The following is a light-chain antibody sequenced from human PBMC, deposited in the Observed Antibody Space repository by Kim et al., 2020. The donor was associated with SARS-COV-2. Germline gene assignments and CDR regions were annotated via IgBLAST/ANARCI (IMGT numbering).Light chain of an antibody. J-gene: IGLJ3*02. CDR2: RNN. CDR3: SSWDSSLSAWV. Sequence: RQTATLTCTGTSSNVGNEGAAWLQQLQGHPPQLLSYRNNNRPSGISERFSASRSGDTASLTITGLQPEDEADYFCSSWDSSLSAWVFGGGTQLTVL. V-gene: IGLV10-54*04. CDR1: SSNVGNEG.